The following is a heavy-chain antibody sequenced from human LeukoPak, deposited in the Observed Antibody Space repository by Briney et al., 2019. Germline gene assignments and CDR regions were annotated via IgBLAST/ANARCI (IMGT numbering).Heavy chain of an antibody. CDR3: AKAISSWPIFDY. Sequence: GGSLRLSCAASGFTFSSYAMSWVRQAPGKGLEWVSGISGSGSSTYYADSVKGRFTISRDNSKNTLYLQMNSLRAEDTAVYYCAKAISSWPIFDYWGQGTLVTVSS. J-gene: IGHJ4*02. V-gene: IGHV3-23*01. D-gene: IGHD6-13*01. CDR2: ISGSGSST. CDR1: GFTFSSYA.